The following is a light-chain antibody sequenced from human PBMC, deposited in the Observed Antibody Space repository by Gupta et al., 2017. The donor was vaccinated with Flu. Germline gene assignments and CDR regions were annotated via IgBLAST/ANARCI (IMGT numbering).Light chain of an antibody. J-gene: IGLJ1*01. CDR2: DVT. CDR3: SSKRVSSTSNFV. Sequence: TISCTGTSSDSGAYNSVSWYQQHPVKAPKLMVYDVTNRPSGGSHRFSGSKYDNTASLTISGLQAEDEAEYFCSSKRVSSTSNFVFGTGTIVTVL. CDR1: SSDSGAYNS. V-gene: IGLV2-14*03.